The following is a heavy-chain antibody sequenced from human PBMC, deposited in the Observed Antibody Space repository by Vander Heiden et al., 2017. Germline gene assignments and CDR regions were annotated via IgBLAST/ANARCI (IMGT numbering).Heavy chain of an antibody. CDR2: MSYDGSNK. CDR3: AKEITIFGVRIFYGMDV. CDR1: GFPFSSYV. V-gene: IGHV3-30*18. J-gene: IGHJ6*02. D-gene: IGHD3-3*01. Sequence: QVQLVESGGGVVQPGRSLRPPCAASGFPFSSYVMHWVRQAPGKGLEWVAVMSYDGSNKYYGDSVKGRFTISRDNSKNILYLQMNSLRAEDTAVYYCAKEITIFGVRIFYGMDVWGHGTTVTVSS.